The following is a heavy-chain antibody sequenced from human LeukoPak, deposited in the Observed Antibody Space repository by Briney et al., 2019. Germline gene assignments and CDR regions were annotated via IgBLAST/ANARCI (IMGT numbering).Heavy chain of an antibody. CDR1: GFTFSSYG. J-gene: IGHJ4*02. D-gene: IGHD2-21*02. CDR2: IRYDGSNK. V-gene: IGHV3-30*02. CDR3: ARSYCGGDCDSYYFDY. Sequence: GGSLRLSCAASGFTFSSYGMHWVRQAPGKGLEWVAFIRYDGSNKYYADSVKGRFTISRDNSKNTLYLQMNSLRAEDTAVYYCARSYCGGDCDSYYFDYWGQGTLVTVSS.